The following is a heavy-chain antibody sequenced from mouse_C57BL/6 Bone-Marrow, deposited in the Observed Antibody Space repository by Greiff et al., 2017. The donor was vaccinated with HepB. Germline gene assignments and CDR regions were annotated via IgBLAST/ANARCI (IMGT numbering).Heavy chain of an antibody. J-gene: IGHJ4*01. D-gene: IGHD2-4*01. CDR1: GFTFSDYY. Sequence: EVKLMESGGGLVQPGGSLKLSRAASGFTFSDYYMYWVRQTPEKRLEWVAYISNGGGSTYYPDTVKGRFTISRDNAKNTLYLQMSRLKSEDTAMYYCASPTMITTNYYAMDYWGQGTSVTVSS. CDR3: ASPTMITTNYYAMDY. V-gene: IGHV5-12*01. CDR2: ISNGGGST.